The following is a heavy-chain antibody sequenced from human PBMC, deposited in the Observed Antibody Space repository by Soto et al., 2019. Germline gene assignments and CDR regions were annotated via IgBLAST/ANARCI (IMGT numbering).Heavy chain of an antibody. J-gene: IGHJ3*02. D-gene: IGHD5-12*01. Sequence: EVQLLESGGGLVQQGGSLRLSCAASGFTFSSYAMNWVRQAPGKGLEWVSTISGSGGSRFYAYSVKGRFTISRDRSKNTLYLQIYSPRAEDTAVYYCAKARGFSGYDWGDAFDIWGQGTMVTVSS. V-gene: IGHV3-23*01. CDR2: ISGSGGSR. CDR1: GFTFSSYA. CDR3: AKARGFSGYDWGDAFDI.